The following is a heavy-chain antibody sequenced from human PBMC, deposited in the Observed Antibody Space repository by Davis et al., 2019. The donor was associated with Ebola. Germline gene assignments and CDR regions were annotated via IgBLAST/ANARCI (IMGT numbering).Heavy chain of an antibody. CDR3: ARGDTVTTFYYYYGMDV. V-gene: IGHV1-46*01. CDR2: INPSGGST. J-gene: IGHJ6*02. Sequence: ASVKASCKASGYTFTSYYMHWVRQAPGQGLEWMGIINPSGGSTSYAQKFQGRVTMTRDTSTSTVYMELSSLRSEDTAVYYCARGDTVTTFYYYYGMDVWGQGTTVTVSS. CDR1: GYTFTSYY. D-gene: IGHD4-17*01.